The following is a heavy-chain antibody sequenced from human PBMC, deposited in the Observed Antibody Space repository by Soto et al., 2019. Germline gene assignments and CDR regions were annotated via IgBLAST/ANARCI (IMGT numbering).Heavy chain of an antibody. CDR2: ILGRGDT. V-gene: IGHV3-23*01. Sequence: EVQLLESGGGSVQPGGSLRLSCAASGFTFSTFAMSWVRQAPGKGLEGVSGILGRGDTYYEEAVKGRFTISRDNSKNTLFLQLHSRGVEDTAIYYCAKDARPDGYWDFDYWGQGTLVTVSS. D-gene: IGHD5-12*01. J-gene: IGHJ4*02. CDR3: AKDARPDGYWDFDY. CDR1: GFTFSTFA.